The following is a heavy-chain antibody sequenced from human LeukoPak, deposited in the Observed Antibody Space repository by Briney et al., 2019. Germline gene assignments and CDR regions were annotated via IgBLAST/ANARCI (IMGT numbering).Heavy chain of an antibody. CDR3: VRGYRAGSPVAGRLDY. D-gene: IGHD2-15*01. Sequence: PGGALRLPCAASGVTFSSFEVNWVRQAPGKGREWVSYIGSSGSTIYYTDSVKGRFTISRDNARNSLYLQMNSLRAEDTAVYYCVRGYRAGSPVAGRLDYWGQGTLVTVSS. CDR1: GVTFSSFE. V-gene: IGHV3-48*03. CDR2: IGSSGSTI. J-gene: IGHJ4*02.